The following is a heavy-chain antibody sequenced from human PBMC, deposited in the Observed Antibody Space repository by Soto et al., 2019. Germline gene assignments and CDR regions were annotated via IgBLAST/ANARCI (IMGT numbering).Heavy chain of an antibody. CDR3: AGSPSGWMDY. CDR2: IYSGGST. Sequence: GGSLRLSCSASGFTVSSNYMSWVRQAPGKGLEWVSIIYSGGSTYYADAVKGRFTITRDNSKNTLYLQMNSLRAEDTAVYYCAGSPSGWMDYWGQGTLVTVSS. J-gene: IGHJ4*02. D-gene: IGHD6-19*01. CDR1: GFTVSSNY. V-gene: IGHV3-53*01.